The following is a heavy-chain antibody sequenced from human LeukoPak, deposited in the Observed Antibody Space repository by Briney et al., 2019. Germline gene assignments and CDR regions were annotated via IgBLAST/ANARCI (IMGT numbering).Heavy chain of an antibody. CDR1: GGTFSSYA. D-gene: IGHD5-12*01. J-gene: IGHJ5*02. CDR2: IIPIFGTA. CDR3: ARDDSGYGDNWFDP. Sequence: SVEVSCKASGGTFSSYAISWVRQAPGQGLEWMGGIIPIFGTANYAQKFQGRVTITADESTSTAYMELSSLRSEDTAVYYCARDDSGYGDNWFDPWGQGTLVTVSS. V-gene: IGHV1-69*13.